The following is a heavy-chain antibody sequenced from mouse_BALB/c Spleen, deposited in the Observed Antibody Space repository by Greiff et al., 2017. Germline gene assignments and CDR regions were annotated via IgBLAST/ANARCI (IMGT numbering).Heavy chain of an antibody. D-gene: IGHD2-4*01. V-gene: IGHV5-17*02. CDR1: GFTFSSFG. CDR3: ARGNDYPQLLAY. Sequence: EVHLVESGGGLVQPGGSRKLSCAASGFTFSSFGMHWVRQAPEKGLEWVAYISSGSSTIYYADTVKGRFTISRDNPKNTLFLQMTSLRSEDTAMYYCARGNDYPQLLAYWGQGTLVTVSA. CDR2: ISSGSSTI. J-gene: IGHJ3*01.